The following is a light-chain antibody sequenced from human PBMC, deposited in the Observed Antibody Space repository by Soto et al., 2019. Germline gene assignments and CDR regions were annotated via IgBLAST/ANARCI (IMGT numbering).Light chain of an antibody. Sequence: DIQMTQSPFSLSASLGDRVTITCRASQSISDYLNWYQQKPGKAPNLLIYDASHLETVVPSRISGSGSGTYFTLTISNLQPEDIETYYCQKHDGVPQFGPGTKVDF. J-gene: IGKJ3*01. CDR3: QKHDGVPQ. CDR1: QSISDY. V-gene: IGKV1-33*01. CDR2: DAS.